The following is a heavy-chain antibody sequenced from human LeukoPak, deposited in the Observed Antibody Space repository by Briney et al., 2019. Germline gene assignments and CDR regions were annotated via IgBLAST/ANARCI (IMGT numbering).Heavy chain of an antibody. Sequence: SETLSLTCTVSGGSISSSSYYWSWIRQPPGKGLEWIGEINHSGSTNYNPSLKSRVTISVDTSKNQFSLKLSSVTAADTAVYYCARHPYYYGSGSYLYYYYYMDVWGKGTTVTISS. D-gene: IGHD3-10*01. CDR1: GGSISSSSYY. CDR3: ARHPYYYGSGSYLYYYYYMDV. V-gene: IGHV4-39*01. CDR2: INHSGST. J-gene: IGHJ6*03.